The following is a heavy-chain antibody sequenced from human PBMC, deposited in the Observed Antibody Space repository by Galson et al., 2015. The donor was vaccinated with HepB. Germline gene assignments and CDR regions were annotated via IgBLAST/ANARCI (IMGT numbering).Heavy chain of an antibody. CDR1: GYTFTNYG. CDR2: ISAYNGNT. CDR3: AKDYGDCSNGFCYAIPLDY. J-gene: IGHJ4*02. Sequence: SVKVSCKASGYTFTNYGIGWVRQAPGQGLEWMGWISAYNGNTNYAQKFRDRVTITTDTSTSTVYMELRSLRAEDTAVYYCAKDYGDCSNGFCYAIPLDYWGQGTLVTVSS. D-gene: IGHD2-2*03. V-gene: IGHV1-18*04.